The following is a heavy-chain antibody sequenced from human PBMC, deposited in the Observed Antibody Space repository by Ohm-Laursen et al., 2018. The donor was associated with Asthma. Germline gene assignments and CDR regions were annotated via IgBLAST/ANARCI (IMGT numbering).Heavy chain of an antibody. J-gene: IGHJ1*01. V-gene: IGHV3-21*01. Sequence: SLRLSCAASGYTFSRYSIHWVRQFPGKGLEWVASISTASTFIYYADSVRGRFTTSRNNAKNSVYLQMNSLRAEDMALYYCARIGPEWELPGREYSLHHWGQGTQVTVSS. CDR3: ARIGPEWELPGREYSLHH. D-gene: IGHD1-26*01. CDR1: GYTFSRYS. CDR2: ISTASTFI.